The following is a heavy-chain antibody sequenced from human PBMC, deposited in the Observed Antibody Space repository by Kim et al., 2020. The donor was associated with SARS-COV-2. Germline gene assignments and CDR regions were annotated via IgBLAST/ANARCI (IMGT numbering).Heavy chain of an antibody. V-gene: IGHV3-66*01. CDR1: GFTVSSNY. CDR2: IYSGGST. Sequence: GGSLRLSCAASGFTVSSNYMSWVRQAPGKGLEWVSVIYSGGSTYYADSVKGRFTISRDNSKNTLYLQMNSLRAEDTAVYYCARDRAYSSSCDAFDIWGQGTMVTVSS. CDR3: ARDRAYSSSCDAFDI. J-gene: IGHJ3*02. D-gene: IGHD6-13*01.